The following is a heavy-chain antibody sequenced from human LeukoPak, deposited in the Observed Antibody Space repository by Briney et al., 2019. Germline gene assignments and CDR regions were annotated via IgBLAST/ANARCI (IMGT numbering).Heavy chain of an antibody. CDR1: GGTFSSYS. CDR2: IIPMFNKV. Sequence: SVKVSCKASGGTFSSYSITWVRQAPGQGLEWMGGIIPMFNKVDYAQKFQDRVTISADESTSTAYMELSSLRFEDTAVFYCAREASLRTGGGYAGFVFDIWGEGTLVTVSS. D-gene: IGHD2-8*02. J-gene: IGHJ3*02. CDR3: AREASLRTGGGYAGFVFDI. V-gene: IGHV1-69*01.